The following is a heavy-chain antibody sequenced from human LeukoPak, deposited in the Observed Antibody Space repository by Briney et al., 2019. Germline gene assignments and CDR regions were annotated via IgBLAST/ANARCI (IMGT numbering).Heavy chain of an antibody. Sequence: ASVKVSCKASGYTFTGYYMHWVRQAPGQGLEWMGWINPNSGGTNHAQKFQGRVTMTRDTSISTAYMELSRLRSDDTAVYYCARGLPLYELAGPNWFDPWGQGTLVTVSS. V-gene: IGHV1-2*02. CDR3: ARGLPLYELAGPNWFDP. J-gene: IGHJ5*02. D-gene: IGHD6-13*01. CDR1: GYTFTGYY. CDR2: INPNSGGT.